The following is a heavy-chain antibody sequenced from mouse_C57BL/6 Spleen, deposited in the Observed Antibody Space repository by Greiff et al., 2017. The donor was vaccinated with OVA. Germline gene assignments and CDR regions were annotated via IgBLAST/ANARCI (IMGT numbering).Heavy chain of an antibody. Sequence: VMLVESGAELVRPGASVKLSCKASGYTFTDYYINWVKQRPGQGLEWIARIYPGSGNTYYNEKFKGKATLTAEKSSSTAYMQLSSLTSEDSAVYFCARGEIYDGYHYAMDYWGQGTSVTVSS. D-gene: IGHD2-3*01. CDR2: IYPGSGNT. CDR3: ARGEIYDGYHYAMDY. CDR1: GYTFTDYY. J-gene: IGHJ4*01. V-gene: IGHV1-76*01.